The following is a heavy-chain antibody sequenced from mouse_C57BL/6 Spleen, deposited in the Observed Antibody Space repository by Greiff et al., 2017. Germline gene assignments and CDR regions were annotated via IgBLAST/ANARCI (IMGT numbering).Heavy chain of an antibody. CDR1: GYTFTSYW. J-gene: IGHJ1*03. D-gene: IGHD2-3*01. CDR3: ARSRTVTWDDWYFDV. CDR2: IHPNSGST. Sequence: QVQLQQSGAELVKPGASVKLSCKASGYTFTSYWMHWVKQRPGQGLEWIGMIHPNSGSTNYNEKFKSKATLTVDKSSSTAYMQLSSLTSEDSAVYYCARSRTVTWDDWYFDVWGTGTTVTVSS. V-gene: IGHV1-64*01.